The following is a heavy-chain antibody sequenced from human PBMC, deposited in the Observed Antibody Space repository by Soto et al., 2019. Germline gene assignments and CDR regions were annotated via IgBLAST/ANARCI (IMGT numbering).Heavy chain of an antibody. CDR1: GFTFSSYS. CDR3: ARDTDWSGYYFDY. Sequence: GGSLRLSCAASGFTFSSYSMNWVRQAPGKGLEWVSSISSSSSYIYYADSVKGRFTISRDNAKNSLYLQMNSLRAEDTAVYYCARDTDWSGYYFDYWGQGTLVTVSS. D-gene: IGHD3-9*01. J-gene: IGHJ4*02. V-gene: IGHV3-21*01. CDR2: ISSSSSYI.